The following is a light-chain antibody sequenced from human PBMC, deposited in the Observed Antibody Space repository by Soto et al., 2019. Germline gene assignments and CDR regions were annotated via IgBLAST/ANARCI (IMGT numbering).Light chain of an antibody. CDR1: QSISSW. Sequence: DIQMTQSPSTLSASVGDRVTITCRASQSISSWLAWYQQKPGKAPKLLIYDASSLESGVPSRFSGSGSGTDFTLTISGLQPDDFATYYCQQYNSYSPKFGQGTKVEIK. CDR2: DAS. J-gene: IGKJ1*01. CDR3: QQYNSYSPK. V-gene: IGKV1-5*01.